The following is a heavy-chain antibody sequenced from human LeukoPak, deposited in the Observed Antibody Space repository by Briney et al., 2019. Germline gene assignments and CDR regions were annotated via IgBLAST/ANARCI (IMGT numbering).Heavy chain of an antibody. CDR1: GFTFGSHA. J-gene: IGHJ4*02. V-gene: IGHV3-23*01. CDR2: IFGSGGSP. Sequence: GGSLRLSCEASGFTFGSHAMYWVRQAPGKGLEWVGGIFGSGGSPHYADPVKGRFTISRDNSRNTVYLQINSLRAEDTAVYYCGKTTVGYSSGQKPAWPVDYWGQGTLVTVSP. D-gene: IGHD5-18*01. CDR3: GKTTVGYSSGQKPAWPVDY.